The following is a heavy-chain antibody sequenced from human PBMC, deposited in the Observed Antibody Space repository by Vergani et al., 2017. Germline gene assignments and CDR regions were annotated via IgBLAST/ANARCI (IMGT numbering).Heavy chain of an antibody. CDR3: ASLGRGDLGSGASNY. CDR2: IVVGSGNT. J-gene: IGHJ4*02. Sequence: QMQLVQSGPEVKKPGTSVKVSCKASGFTFTSSAMQWVRQARGQRLEWIGWIVVGSGNTNYAQKFQERVTITRDMSTSTAYMELSSLRSEDTAVYYCASLGRGDLGSGASNYWGQGTLVTVSS. D-gene: IGHD3-10*01. V-gene: IGHV1-58*02. CDR1: GFTFTSSA.